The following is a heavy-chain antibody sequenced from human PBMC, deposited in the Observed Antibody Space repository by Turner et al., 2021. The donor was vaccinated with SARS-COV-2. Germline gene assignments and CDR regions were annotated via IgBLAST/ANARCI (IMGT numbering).Heavy chain of an antibody. V-gene: IGHV4-39*01. CDR2: SDYSGCT. CDR1: GGSISSSNYY. CDR3: ARLLNPGSYYYYYYGMDV. Sequence: QLQLQESGPGLVKPSETLSLTCTVAGGSISSSNYYWGWLRQLPGKWLEWIASSDYSGCTYYNPSRKIRVTISVDTSKNQFSLKLSSVTAADTAVYYCARLLNPGSYYYYYYGMDVWGQGTTVTVSS. J-gene: IGHJ6*02. D-gene: IGHD3-10*01.